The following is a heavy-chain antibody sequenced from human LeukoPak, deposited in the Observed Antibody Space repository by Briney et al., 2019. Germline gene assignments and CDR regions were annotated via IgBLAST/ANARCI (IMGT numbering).Heavy chain of an antibody. CDR3: AKDIEVIAAAGKDY. Sequence: GGSLRLSCAASGFIVSSNYMSWVRQAPGKGLEWVSIIYSGGGTFYADSVKGRFTFSRDNSKNTLYLQMNSLRAEDTAVYYCAKDIEVIAAAGKDYWGQGTLVTVSS. CDR2: IYSGGGT. V-gene: IGHV3-53*01. J-gene: IGHJ4*02. D-gene: IGHD6-13*01. CDR1: GFIVSSNY.